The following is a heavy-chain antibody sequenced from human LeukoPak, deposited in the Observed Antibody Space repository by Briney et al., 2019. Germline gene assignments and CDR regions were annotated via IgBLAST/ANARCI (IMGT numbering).Heavy chain of an antibody. Sequence: SETLSLTCAVYGGSFSGYYWSWIRQPPGKGLEWIGEINHSGSTNYNLSLKSRVTISVDTSKNQFSLKLSSVTAADTAVYYCARRADYDILTGYYYFDYWGQGTLVTVSS. CDR2: INHSGST. D-gene: IGHD3-9*01. CDR3: ARRADYDILTGYYYFDY. J-gene: IGHJ4*02. V-gene: IGHV4-34*01. CDR1: GGSFSGYY.